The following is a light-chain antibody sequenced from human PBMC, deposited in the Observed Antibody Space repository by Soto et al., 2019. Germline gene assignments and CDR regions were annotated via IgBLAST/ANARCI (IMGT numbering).Light chain of an antibody. J-gene: IGKJ5*01. Sequence: DIQMTQSPSALSASVGDRVTIPCRASQTISRWLAWYQQKPGRAHKLLIYDASTLESGVPSRFSGSGSETEFTLTISRLQPDDFATYFCHSRAFGQGTRLEIK. V-gene: IGKV1-5*01. CDR1: QTISRW. CDR3: HSRA. CDR2: DAS.